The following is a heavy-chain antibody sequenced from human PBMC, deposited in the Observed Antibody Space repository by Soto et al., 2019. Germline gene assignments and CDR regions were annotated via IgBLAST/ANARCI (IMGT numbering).Heavy chain of an antibody. J-gene: IGHJ6*02. CDR2: VYYSGST. D-gene: IGHD3-10*01. V-gene: IGHV4-61*01. CDR1: GGSVNSDSYY. CDR3: ARDSREFSSSGGLDV. Sequence: QVQLQESGPGLVKPSEALSLTCTVSGGSVNSDSYYWTWIRQPPGKRLEWIGSVYYSGSTNYNPSLTTRVPTSVATSKNQSSLKLSPVTAADTAVYFCARDSREFSSSGGLDVWGQGTTVTVSS.